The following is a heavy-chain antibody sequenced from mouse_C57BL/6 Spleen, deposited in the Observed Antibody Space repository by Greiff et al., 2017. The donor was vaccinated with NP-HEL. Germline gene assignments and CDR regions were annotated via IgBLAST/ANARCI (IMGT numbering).Heavy chain of an antibody. CDR2: ISDGGSYT. V-gene: IGHV5-4*01. CDR3: ARDSREEAFAY. D-gene: IGHD3-2*02. J-gene: IGHJ3*01. Sequence: DVMLVESGGGLVKPGGSLKLSCAASGFTFSSYAMSWVRQTPEKRLEWVATISDGGSYTYYPDNVKGRFTISRDNAKNNLYLQMSHLKSEDTAMYYCARDSREEAFAYWGQGTLVTVSA. CDR1: GFTFSSYA.